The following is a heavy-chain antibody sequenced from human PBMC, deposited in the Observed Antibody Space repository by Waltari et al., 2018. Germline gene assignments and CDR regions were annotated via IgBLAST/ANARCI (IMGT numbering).Heavy chain of an antibody. CDR2: MNPNNNIT. Sequence: QVLLVQSGAEVKKPGASVKVSCKASGYTFTSYDINWVRQASGQGFEWLGWMNPNNNITGYAQKFQGRVSTTSDSSKSTAYMELSSLKSEDTAVYYCARMGGWNSDFWGQGTPVIVSS. J-gene: IGHJ4*02. CDR3: ARMGGWNSDF. V-gene: IGHV1-8*01. D-gene: IGHD2-15*01. CDR1: GYTFTSYD.